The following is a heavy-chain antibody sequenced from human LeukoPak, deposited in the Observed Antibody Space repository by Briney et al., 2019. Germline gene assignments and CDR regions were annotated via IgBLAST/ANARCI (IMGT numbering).Heavy chain of an antibody. V-gene: IGHV4-59*01. Sequence: SETLSLTCTVSGGSISSYYWSWIRQPPGKGLEWIGYIYYSGSTNYNPSLKSRVTISVDTSKNQFSLKLSSVTAADTAVYYCARASMVRGVDYWGQGTLVTVSS. CDR2: IYYSGST. D-gene: IGHD3-10*01. CDR3: ARASMVRGVDY. CDR1: GGSISSYY. J-gene: IGHJ4*02.